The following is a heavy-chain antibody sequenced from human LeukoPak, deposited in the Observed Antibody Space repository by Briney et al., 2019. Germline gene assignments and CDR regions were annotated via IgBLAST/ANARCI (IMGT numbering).Heavy chain of an antibody. Sequence: GGSLRLSCAASGFTFSSYAMHWVRQAPGKGLEWVAVISYDGSNKYYADSVKGRFTISRDNSKNTLSLQMNSLRAEDTALYYCARFYYDRSALDLWGQGTLVTVSS. V-gene: IGHV3-30*04. CDR3: ARFYYDRSALDL. D-gene: IGHD3-22*01. CDR1: GFTFSSYA. J-gene: IGHJ4*02. CDR2: ISYDGSNK.